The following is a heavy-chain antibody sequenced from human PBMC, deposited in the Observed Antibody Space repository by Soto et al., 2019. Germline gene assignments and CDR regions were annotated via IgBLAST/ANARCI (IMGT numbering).Heavy chain of an antibody. CDR1: GYTFTSYG. CDR3: ARGGYYGDYALYFDY. CDR2: ISAYNGNT. J-gene: IGHJ4*02. Sequence: QVQLVQSGAEVKKPGASVKVSCKASGYTFTSYGINWVRQAPGQGLEWMGWISAYNGNTNYPRKFQGRVSVTTDTSTNTAYMELWSLRSDDTAVYYCARGGYYGDYALYFDYWGQGTLVTVSS. V-gene: IGHV1-18*01. D-gene: IGHD4-17*01.